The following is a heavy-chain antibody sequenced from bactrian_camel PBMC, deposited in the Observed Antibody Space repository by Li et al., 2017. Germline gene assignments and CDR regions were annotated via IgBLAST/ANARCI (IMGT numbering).Heavy chain of an antibody. Sequence: VQLVESGGGSVQAGGSLRLSCAVSGHNIGNACMGWFRQAPGKEREGVAHIGRYSESTYTDAVKGRFTISRDNAKNTLYLQMNSLNPEDTAMYYCAAQATPYGGSCLFKTWAYNYWGQGTQVTVS. V-gene: IGHV3S55*01. J-gene: IGHJ4*01. CDR2: IGRYSES. CDR3: AAQATPYGGSCLFKTWAYNY. D-gene: IGHD6*01. CDR1: GHNIGNAC.